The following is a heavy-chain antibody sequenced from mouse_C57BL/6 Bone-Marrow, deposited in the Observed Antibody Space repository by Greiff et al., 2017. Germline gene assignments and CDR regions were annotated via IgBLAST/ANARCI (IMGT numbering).Heavy chain of an antibody. CDR3: ARSQDGGGYYFDY. CDR2: IYPGDGDT. CDR1: GYAFSSYW. V-gene: IGHV1-80*01. J-gene: IGHJ2*01. D-gene: IGHD3-2*02. Sequence: QVQLQQSGAELVKPGASVTISCKASGYAFSSYWMNWVKQRPGKGLEWIGQIYPGDGDTNSNGKFKGKATLTADKSSSPAYMQLSSLTSEDSAAYFCARSQDGGGYYFDYWGQGTTLTVSS.